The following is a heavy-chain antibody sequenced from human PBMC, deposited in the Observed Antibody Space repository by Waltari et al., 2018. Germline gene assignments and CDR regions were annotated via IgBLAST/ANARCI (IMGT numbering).Heavy chain of an antibody. CDR1: GYSISSGYY. D-gene: IGHD3-3*01. CDR3: AREAIFGVVTNYYYMDV. V-gene: IGHV4-38-2*01. J-gene: IGHJ6*03. CDR2: IYHSGRT. Sequence: QVQLQESGPGLVKPSETLSLTCAVSGYSISSGYYWGWIRQPPGKGLEWIGSIYHSGRTYYNPALKRRVTISVDTSKNQFSLKLSSVTAADTAVYYCAREAIFGVVTNYYYMDVWGKGTTVTVSS.